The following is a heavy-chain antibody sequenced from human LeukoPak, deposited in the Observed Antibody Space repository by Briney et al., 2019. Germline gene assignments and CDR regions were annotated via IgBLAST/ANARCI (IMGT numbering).Heavy chain of an antibody. CDR3: AKDLFF. Sequence: GGSLRLSCAASGFTFSSYEMNWVRQAPGKGLEWISYISGSGSTIYYADSVKGRFTISRDNARSSLYLQLNSLRAEDTAVYYCAKDLFFWGQGTVVTVSS. J-gene: IGHJ3*01. CDR2: ISGSGSTI. D-gene: IGHD3-10*01. V-gene: IGHV3-48*03. CDR1: GFTFSSYE.